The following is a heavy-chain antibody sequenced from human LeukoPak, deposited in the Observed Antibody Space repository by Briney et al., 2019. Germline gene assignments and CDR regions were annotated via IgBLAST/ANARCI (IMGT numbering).Heavy chain of an antibody. CDR1: GFTFSISA. CDR2: ISGSGGST. J-gene: IGHJ4*02. D-gene: IGHD3-22*01. CDR3: EKRTYYYDSSGYYHRIDY. Sequence: PGGSLRLSCAASGFTFSISAMNWVRQAPGKGLEWVSSISGSGGSTNYTDSVKGRFTISRDRSKNTLYLQMNSLRAEDTAVYYCEKRTYYYDSSGYYHRIDYWGQGTLVTVSS. V-gene: IGHV3-23*01.